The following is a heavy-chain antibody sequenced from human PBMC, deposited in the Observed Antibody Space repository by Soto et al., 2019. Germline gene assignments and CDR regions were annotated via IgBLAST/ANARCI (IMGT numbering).Heavy chain of an antibody. D-gene: IGHD6-19*01. J-gene: IGHJ6*03. CDR1: GFSLSNGKGG. CDR3: ARILFGRSVAGGYFYMDV. V-gene: IGHV2-26*01. Sequence: HVTLKEPGPVRVNPTETLTLTCTVSGFSLSNGKGGVGWIRQPPGKALEGLAHIFSNDEKSYRTSLKSRLTISEDTSKSQVVLTMTNVDPVDTATYYCARILFGRSVAGGYFYMDVWGKGTTVTVSS. CDR2: IFSNDEK.